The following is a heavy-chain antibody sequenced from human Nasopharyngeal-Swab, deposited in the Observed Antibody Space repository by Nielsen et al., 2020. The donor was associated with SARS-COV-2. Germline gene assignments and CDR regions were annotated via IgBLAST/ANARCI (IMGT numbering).Heavy chain of an antibody. D-gene: IGHD3-3*01. CDR3: AKDGSPYYDFWSGYFIYPKYYFDY. J-gene: IGHJ4*02. CDR2: ISYDGSNK. Sequence: WIRQPPGKGLEWVAVISYDGSNKYYADSVKGRFTISRDNSKNTLYLQMNSLRAEDTAVYYCAKDGSPYYDFWSGYFIYPKYYFDYWGQGTRVTVSS. V-gene: IGHV3-30*18.